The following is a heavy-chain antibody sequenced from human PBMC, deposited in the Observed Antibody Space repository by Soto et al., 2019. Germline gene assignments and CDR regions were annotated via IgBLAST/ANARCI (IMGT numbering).Heavy chain of an antibody. J-gene: IGHJ4*02. CDR1: GYTFTSYY. V-gene: IGHV1-46*01. CDR2: INPSGGST. Sequence: QVQLVQSGAEVKKPGASVKVSCKASGYTFTSYYMHWVRQAPGQGLEWMGIINPSGGSTSYAQKFQGIYTMTRDTSTSTDYMELSSLRSEATAVYYCARAVRGEMATICDYWGQGTLVTVSS. D-gene: IGHD5-12*01. CDR3: ARAVRGEMATICDY.